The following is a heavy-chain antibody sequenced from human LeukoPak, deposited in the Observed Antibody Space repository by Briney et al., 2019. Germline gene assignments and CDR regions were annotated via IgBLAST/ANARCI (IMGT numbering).Heavy chain of an antibody. Sequence: GESLKISCKASEYTFTGDWIGWVRQMPGKGLEWMGIIYPGDSDTKYNAPFQGQVTISADKSISTAYLQWSSLKASDTAMYYCARQNGGNSDFDYWGQGTLVTVSS. V-gene: IGHV5-51*01. CDR3: ARQNGGNSDFDY. D-gene: IGHD4-23*01. CDR2: IYPGDSDT. J-gene: IGHJ4*02. CDR1: EYTFTGDW.